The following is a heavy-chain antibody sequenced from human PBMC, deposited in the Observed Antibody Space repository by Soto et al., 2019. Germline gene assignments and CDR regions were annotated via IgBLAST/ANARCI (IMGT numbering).Heavy chain of an antibody. CDR3: ANGQNIVATAGYYYGMDV. V-gene: IGHV3-23*01. J-gene: IGHJ6*02. D-gene: IGHD5-12*01. CDR1: GFTFSSYA. CDR2: ISGSGGST. Sequence: PGGSLRLSCAASGFTFSSYAMIWVRQAPGKGLEWVSAISGSGGSTYYADSVKGRFTISRDNSKNTLYLQMNSLRAEDTAVYYCANGQNIVATAGYYYGMDVWGQGTTVTVSS.